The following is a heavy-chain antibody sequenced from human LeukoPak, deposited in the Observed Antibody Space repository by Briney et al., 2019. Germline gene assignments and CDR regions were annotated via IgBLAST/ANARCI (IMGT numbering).Heavy chain of an antibody. CDR1: GITFSSYS. Sequence: PGGSLRLSCTASGITFSSYSMNWVRQAPGKGLEWVSYISSSSSTIYYGDSVEGRFTISRDNAKNSLYLQMNSLRAEDTAVYYCARGFPLGPNFDYWGQGTLVTVSS. CDR3: ARGFPLGPNFDY. CDR2: ISSSSSTI. J-gene: IGHJ4*02. V-gene: IGHV3-48*04.